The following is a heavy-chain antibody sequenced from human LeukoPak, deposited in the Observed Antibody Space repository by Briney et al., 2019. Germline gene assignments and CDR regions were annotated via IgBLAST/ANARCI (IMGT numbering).Heavy chain of an antibody. CDR1: GFSLSTSGMR. Sequence: SGPTLVNPTQTLTLTCTFSGFSLSTSGMRVSWIRQPPGKALEWLARIGWDDDKFYSTSLKTRLTISKDTSKNQVVLTMTNMDPVDTATYYCARTKRNSGTYYFDYWGQGTLVTVSS. CDR2: IGWDDDK. V-gene: IGHV2-70*04. D-gene: IGHD1-26*01. CDR3: ARTKRNSGTYYFDY. J-gene: IGHJ4*02.